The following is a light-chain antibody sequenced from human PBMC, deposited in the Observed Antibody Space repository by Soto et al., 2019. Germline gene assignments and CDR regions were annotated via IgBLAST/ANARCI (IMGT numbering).Light chain of an antibody. V-gene: IGKV1-39*01. Sequence: QLTQSPSSLSSSLGDRITITFRASQSISSYLNWYQQRPGKAPKFLIYDASSLQSGVPSRFSGSGSGTDFTLTISSLQPEDFTTYYCQESSSHPWRFAQGTKVAIK. J-gene: IGKJ1*01. CDR1: QSISSY. CDR2: DAS. CDR3: QESSSHPWR.